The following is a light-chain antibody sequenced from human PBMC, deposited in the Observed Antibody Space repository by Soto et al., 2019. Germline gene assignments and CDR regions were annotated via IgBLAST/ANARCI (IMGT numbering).Light chain of an antibody. V-gene: IGKV1-5*03. J-gene: IGKJ3*01. CDR1: QSISSW. CDR2: KAS. Sequence: DIQMTQSPSTLSASVGDRVTITCRASQSISSWLAWYQQKPGKAPKLLIYKASSLESGVPSRFSGSGSGTEFTLTISCLQPDDFATYYCQQYNSPGVTFGPGTKVDIK. CDR3: QQYNSPGVT.